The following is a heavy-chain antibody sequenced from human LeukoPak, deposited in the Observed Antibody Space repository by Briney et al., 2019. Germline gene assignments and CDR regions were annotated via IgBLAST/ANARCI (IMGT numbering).Heavy chain of an antibody. J-gene: IGHJ4*02. Sequence: SVKVSCKASRGTFSSYGISWVRQAPGQGLEWMGGGIAIFGRVKYGQKFQGRATITTDESTSTAYMELSSLTSEDTGVYYCARGELGDSSGFSFFDYWGQGTLVTVSS. CDR3: ARGELGDSSGFSFFDY. CDR1: RGTFSSYG. V-gene: IGHV1-69*05. CDR2: GIAIFGRV. D-gene: IGHD3-22*01.